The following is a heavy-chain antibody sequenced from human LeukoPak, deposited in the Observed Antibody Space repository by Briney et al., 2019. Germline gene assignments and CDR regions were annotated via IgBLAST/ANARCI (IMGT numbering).Heavy chain of an antibody. CDR2: IYSGGGS. V-gene: IGHV3-66*01. Sequence: GGSLRLSCAASGFTVSSNYMGWVRQPPGKGLEWVSVIYSGGGSFYADSVKGRFTISRDTSKNSLYLQMNTLRVEDTAVYYCARDPPPVGVLHYYGLDVWGHGTTVTVSS. J-gene: IGHJ6*02. D-gene: IGHD2-8*01. CDR3: ARDPPPVGVLHYYGLDV. CDR1: GFTVSSNY.